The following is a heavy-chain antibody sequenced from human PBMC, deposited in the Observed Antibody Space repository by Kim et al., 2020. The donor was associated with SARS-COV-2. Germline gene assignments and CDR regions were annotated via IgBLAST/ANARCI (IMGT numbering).Heavy chain of an antibody. Sequence: GGSLRLSCAASGFTFSSYSMNWVRQAPGKGLEWVSSISSSSSYIYYADSVKGRFTISRDNAKNSLYLQMNSLRAEDTAVYYCARDGRDGDYDGAYYYGMDVWGQGTTVTVSS. J-gene: IGHJ6*02. CDR1: GFTFSSYS. D-gene: IGHD4-17*01. CDR2: ISSSSSYI. V-gene: IGHV3-21*01. CDR3: ARDGRDGDYDGAYYYGMDV.